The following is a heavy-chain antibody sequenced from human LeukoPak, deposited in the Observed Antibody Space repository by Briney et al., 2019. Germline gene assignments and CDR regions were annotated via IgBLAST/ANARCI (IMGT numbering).Heavy chain of an antibody. Sequence: PGGSLRLSCAASGFTFSSYSMNWVRQAPGKGLELVSSISSSSSYIYYADSVKGRFTISRDNAKNSLYLQMNSLRAEDTAVYYCASSRTSLFDYWGQGTLVTVSS. CDR1: GFTFSSYS. D-gene: IGHD1-14*01. J-gene: IGHJ4*02. CDR2: ISSSSSYI. V-gene: IGHV3-21*01. CDR3: ASSRTSLFDY.